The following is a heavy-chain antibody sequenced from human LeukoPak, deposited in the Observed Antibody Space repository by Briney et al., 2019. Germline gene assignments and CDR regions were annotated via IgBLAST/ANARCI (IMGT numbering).Heavy chain of an antibody. CDR2: IYYSGST. V-gene: IGHV4-59*02. J-gene: IGHJ4*02. D-gene: IGHD4-17*01. CDR1: GGSVSSYY. CDR3: ARVGGYYGDYPAFDY. Sequence: PSETLSLTCTVSGGSVSSYYWSWIRQPPGKGLEWIGYIYYSGSTNYNSSLKSRVTISVDTSKNQFSLKLISVTAADTAVYYCARVGGYYGDYPAFDYWGQGTLVTVSS.